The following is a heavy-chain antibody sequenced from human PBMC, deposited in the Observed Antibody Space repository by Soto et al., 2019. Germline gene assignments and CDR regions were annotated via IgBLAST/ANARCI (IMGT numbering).Heavy chain of an antibody. CDR2: IWYDGSNK. Sequence: QVQLVESGGGVVQPGRSLRLSCAASGFTFSSYGMHWVSQAPGKGLEWVAVIWYDGSNKYYADSVKGRFTISRDNSKNTLYLQMNSLRAEDTAVYYCARAGAAGVDAFDIWGQGTMVTVSS. J-gene: IGHJ3*02. CDR1: GFTFSSYG. V-gene: IGHV3-33*01. CDR3: ARAGAAGVDAFDI. D-gene: IGHD6-13*01.